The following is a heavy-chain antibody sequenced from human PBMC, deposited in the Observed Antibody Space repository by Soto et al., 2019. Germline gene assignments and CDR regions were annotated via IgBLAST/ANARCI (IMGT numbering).Heavy chain of an antibody. CDR3: ARERCSGGSCYPFDY. J-gene: IGHJ4*02. V-gene: IGHV3-33*01. Sequence: QVQLVESGGGVVQPGRSLRLSCAASGFTFSSYGMHWVRQAPGKGLEWVAVIWYDGSNKYYADSVKGRFTISRDNSKNTLYPQMNSLRAEDTAEYYCARERCSGGSCYPFDYWGQGTLVTVSS. CDR1: GFTFSSYG. CDR2: IWYDGSNK. D-gene: IGHD2-15*01.